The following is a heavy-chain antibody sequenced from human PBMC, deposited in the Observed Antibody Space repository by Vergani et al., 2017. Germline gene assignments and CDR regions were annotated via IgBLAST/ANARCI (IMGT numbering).Heavy chain of an antibody. CDR1: GFTFSSYA. Sequence: EVQLLESGGGLVQPGGSLRLSCAASGFTFSSYAMSWVRQAPGKGLEWVSDISGSGGSTYYADSVKGRFTISRDNSKNTLYLQMNSLRAEDTAVYYCAKDPDYYGSGSYWAAWGQGTLVTVSS. V-gene: IGHV3-23*01. J-gene: IGHJ5*02. D-gene: IGHD3-10*01. CDR3: AKDPDYYGSGSYWAA. CDR2: ISGSGGST.